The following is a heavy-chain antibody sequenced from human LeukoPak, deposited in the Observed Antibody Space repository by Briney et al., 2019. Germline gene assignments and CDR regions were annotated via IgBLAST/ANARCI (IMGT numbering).Heavy chain of an antibody. Sequence: SQTLSLTCTVSGGSISSGSYYWSWIRQPAGKGLEWIGRIYTSGGTNYNPSLKSRVPISVDTSKNQFSLKLSSVTAADTAVYYCARDLYDFWSGYYLDYWGQGTLVSVSS. CDR3: ARDLYDFWSGYYLDY. CDR1: GGSISSGSYY. J-gene: IGHJ4*02. D-gene: IGHD3-3*01. V-gene: IGHV4-61*02. CDR2: IYTSGGT.